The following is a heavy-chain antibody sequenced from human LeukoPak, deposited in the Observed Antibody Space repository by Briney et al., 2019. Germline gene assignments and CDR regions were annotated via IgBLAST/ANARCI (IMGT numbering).Heavy chain of an antibody. CDR2: VSVSGAST. CDR1: GFTFSSYA. D-gene: IGHD1-26*01. Sequence: VGSLRLSCAASGFTFSSYAMTWVRQAPGKGLDWVSAVSVSGASTYYADSVRGRFTISRDNSKNTLYLQMNSLRAEDTAVYYCARGHGYSGSYYPSYYYYYMDVWGKGTTVTASS. CDR3: ARGHGYSGSYYPSYYYYYMDV. J-gene: IGHJ6*03. V-gene: IGHV3-23*01.